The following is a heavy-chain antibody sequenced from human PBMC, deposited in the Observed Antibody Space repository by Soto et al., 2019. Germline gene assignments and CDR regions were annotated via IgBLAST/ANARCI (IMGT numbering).Heavy chain of an antibody. CDR1: GGTFSSYA. Sequence: GASVKVSCKASGGTFSSYAISWVRQAPGQGLEWMGGIIPIFGTANYAQKFQGRVTITADESTSTAYMELSSLRSEDTAVYYCARGRLLVYDSSGPDYFDYWGQGTLVTVSS. CDR2: IIPIFGTA. CDR3: ARGRLLVYDSSGPDYFDY. J-gene: IGHJ4*02. V-gene: IGHV1-69*13. D-gene: IGHD3-22*01.